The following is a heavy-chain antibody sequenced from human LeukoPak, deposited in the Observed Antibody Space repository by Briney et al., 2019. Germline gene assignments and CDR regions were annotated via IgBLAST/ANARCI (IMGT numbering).Heavy chain of an antibody. Sequence: PSETLSLTCAVDGGSFSGYYWSLIRQPPGKGLEWIGETNHSGSTNYNPSLKSRVTISVDTSKNQFSLKLSSVTAADTAVYYCARGLRYSSSARAFDIWGQGTMVTVSS. V-gene: IGHV4-34*01. CDR2: TNHSGST. CDR1: GGSFSGYY. D-gene: IGHD6-13*01. J-gene: IGHJ3*02. CDR3: ARGLRYSSSARAFDI.